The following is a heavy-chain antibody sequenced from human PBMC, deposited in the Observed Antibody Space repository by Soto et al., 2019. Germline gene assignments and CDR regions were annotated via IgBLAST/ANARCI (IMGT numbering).Heavy chain of an antibody. D-gene: IGHD3-22*01. CDR2: INPITGGT. Sequence: ASVKVSCKASGYTFTGHYIHWVRQAPGQGLEWMGWINPITGGTNYAPKFQGRVTMTRDTSITTAYMELSRLRSDDTAVYYCARNYYDSSDRDYLDYWGQGTPVTVSS. J-gene: IGHJ4*02. CDR1: GYTFTGHY. V-gene: IGHV1-2*02. CDR3: ARNYYDSSDRDYLDY.